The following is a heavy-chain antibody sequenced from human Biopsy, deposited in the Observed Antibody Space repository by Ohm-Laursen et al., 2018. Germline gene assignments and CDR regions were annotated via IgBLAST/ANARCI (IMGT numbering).Heavy chain of an antibody. CDR2: ISNIGST. V-gene: IGHV4-61*01. D-gene: IGHD6-19*01. CDR3: ARESALAGDFDS. J-gene: IGHJ4*02. CDR1: GASVTSGSYY. Sequence: GTLSLTCTVSGASVTSGSYYWSWIRQPPGKGLEWLGYISNIGSTNYNPSLKSRVTISVDTSKNHFSPKLTSVTAADTAVYYCARESALAGDFDSWGQGTLVTVSS.